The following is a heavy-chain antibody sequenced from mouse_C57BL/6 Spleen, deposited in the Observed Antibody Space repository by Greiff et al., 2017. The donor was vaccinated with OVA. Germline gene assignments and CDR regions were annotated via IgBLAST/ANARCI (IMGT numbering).Heavy chain of an antibody. CDR3: ARYSGTGYAMDY. CDR2: IRNKANGYTT. D-gene: IGHD4-1*01. J-gene: IGHJ4*01. V-gene: IGHV7-3*01. CDR1: GFTFTDYY. Sequence: EVKLVESGGGLVQPGGSLSLSCAASGFTFTDYYMSWVRQPPGKALEWLGFIRNKANGYTTEYSASVKGRFTISRDNSQSSLYLQMNALRAEDSATYYCARYSGTGYAMDYWGQGTSVTVSS.